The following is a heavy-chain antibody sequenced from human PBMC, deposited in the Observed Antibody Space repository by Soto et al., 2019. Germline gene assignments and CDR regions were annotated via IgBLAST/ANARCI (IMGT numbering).Heavy chain of an antibody. CDR3: AKDFTAYLSSWFHL. Sequence: GGSLRLSCAASEFTISSNAMHWVRQAPGKGLEWVSGITGSGSTTFYADSVKGRFTISRDNSKNTLYLHMSSLRAEDTAIYYCAKDFTAYLSSWFHLWGQGTLVTVSS. CDR2: ITGSGSTT. V-gene: IGHV3-23*01. CDR1: EFTISSNA. D-gene: IGHD6-13*01. J-gene: IGHJ5*02.